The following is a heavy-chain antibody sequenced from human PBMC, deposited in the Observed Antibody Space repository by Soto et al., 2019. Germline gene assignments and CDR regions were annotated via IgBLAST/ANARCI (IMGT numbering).Heavy chain of an antibody. CDR1: GGSISSSNW. J-gene: IGHJ2*01. D-gene: IGHD6-19*01. V-gene: IGHV4-4*02. CDR3: ARSLGQEVAGYYWYFEL. CDR2: IYHSGST. Sequence: TSETLCLTCAVSGGSISSSNWWSWVRQPPGKGLEWIGEIYHSGSTNYNPSLKSRVTISVDKSKNQFSLKLSSVTAADTAVYYCARSLGQEVAGYYWYFELWGRGTLVT.